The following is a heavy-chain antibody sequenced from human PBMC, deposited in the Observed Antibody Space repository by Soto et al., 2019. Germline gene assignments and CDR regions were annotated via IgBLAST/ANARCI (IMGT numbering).Heavy chain of an antibody. Sequence: GGSLRLSCAASGFTFSSYGMHWVRQAPGKGLEGVAVISYDGSNKYYADSVKGRFTISRDNSKNTLYLKMNSLRAEDTAVYYCAKDPVFKGVTGTIDYWGQGTLVTVSS. CDR1: GFTFSSYG. V-gene: IGHV3-30*18. D-gene: IGHD1-20*01. J-gene: IGHJ4*02. CDR3: AKDPVFKGVTGTIDY. CDR2: ISYDGSNK.